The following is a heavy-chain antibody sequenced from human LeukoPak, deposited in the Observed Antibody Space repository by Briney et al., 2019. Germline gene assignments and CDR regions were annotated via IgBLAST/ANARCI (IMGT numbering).Heavy chain of an antibody. D-gene: IGHD5-18*01. V-gene: IGHV3-48*02. CDR2: ISSSSDSI. J-gene: IGHJ3*02. CDR3: ARDAGYTYAFDI. Sequence: GGSLRLSCAASGFTFSSYAMNWVRQAPGKGLEWVSYISSSSDSIYYADSVKGRFTVPRDNAKNSLYLQMNSLRDEDTAVYYCARDAGYTYAFDIWGQGTMVTVSS. CDR1: GFTFSSYA.